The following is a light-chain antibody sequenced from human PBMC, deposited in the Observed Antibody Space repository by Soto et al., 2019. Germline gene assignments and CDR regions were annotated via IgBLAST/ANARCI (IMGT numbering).Light chain of an antibody. Sequence: DIQRTQSPSCLSACVGDRVTITCRASQGIYRDLVWYQQKPGESPKRLIFAASDLRSGVPSRFSGSGSGTEFTLTIRSLQPEDCATYYCLQHFDYPWPVGQGTRWIS. V-gene: IGKV1-17*01. CDR3: LQHFDYPWP. CDR2: AAS. CDR1: QGIYRD. J-gene: IGKJ1*01.